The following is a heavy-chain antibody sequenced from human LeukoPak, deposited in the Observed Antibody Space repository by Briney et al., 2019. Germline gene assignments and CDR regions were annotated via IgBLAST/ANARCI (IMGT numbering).Heavy chain of an antibody. Sequence: PSETLSLTCTVSGGSISSSSYYWGWIRQPPGKGLEWIGSIYYSGSTNYNPSLKSRVTISVDTSKNQFSLKLSSVTAADTAVYYCAGILVSYQLALGYWGQGTLVTVSS. CDR2: IYYSGST. J-gene: IGHJ4*02. V-gene: IGHV4-39*07. CDR1: GGSISSSSYY. CDR3: AGILVSYQLALGY. D-gene: IGHD2-2*01.